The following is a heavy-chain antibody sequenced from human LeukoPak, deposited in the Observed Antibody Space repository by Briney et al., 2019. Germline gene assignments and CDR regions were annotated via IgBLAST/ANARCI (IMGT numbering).Heavy chain of an antibody. CDR1: GFTFSSYW. CDR3: ARGSGSMESWFDP. CDR2: IKQDGSEK. J-gene: IGHJ5*02. Sequence: PGGSLRLSCAASGFTFSSYWMSWVRQAPGKGLEWVANIKQDGSEKYYVDSVKGRFTISRDNAKNSLYLQMNSLRAEDTAVYYCARGSGSMESWFDPWGQGTLVTVSS. V-gene: IGHV3-7*01. D-gene: IGHD3-10*01.